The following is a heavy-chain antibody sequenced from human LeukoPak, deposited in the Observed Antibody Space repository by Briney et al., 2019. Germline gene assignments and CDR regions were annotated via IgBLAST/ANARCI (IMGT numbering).Heavy chain of an antibody. CDR3: AKDMGIDP. V-gene: IGHV3-66*01. CDR2: IYTSGTT. CDR1: GFSVNNNY. J-gene: IGHJ5*02. Sequence: GGSLRLSCAAAGFSVNNNYMNWVRQAPGKGLEWVSVIYTSGTTKSADSVKGRFTISRDNSKNTLFLQMNSLRVEGTAVYYCAKDMGIDPWGEKTLVTVFS. D-gene: IGHD2-15*01.